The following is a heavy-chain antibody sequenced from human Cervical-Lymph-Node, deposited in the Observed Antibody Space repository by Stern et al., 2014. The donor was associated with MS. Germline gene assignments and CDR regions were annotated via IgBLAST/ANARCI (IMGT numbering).Heavy chain of an antibody. CDR2: IDTNTGNP. CDR3: ARAGDRGAFDI. Sequence: VQLVESGPELKKPGASVKVSCKASGYIFGGYAMNWVRQAPGQGLEWMGWIDTNTGNPTYAQGFTGRFVFSLDTSVSTAYLQISTLRADDTAVYFCARAGDRGAFDIWGHGTLVTVSS. CDR1: GYIFGGYA. D-gene: IGHD1-14*01. V-gene: IGHV7-4-1*02. J-gene: IGHJ3*02.